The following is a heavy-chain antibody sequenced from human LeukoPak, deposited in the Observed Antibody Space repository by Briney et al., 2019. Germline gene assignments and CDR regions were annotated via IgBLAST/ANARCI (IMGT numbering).Heavy chain of an antibody. D-gene: IGHD3-10*01. CDR2: IYYSGST. CDR3: ARAGAGYYGSGTPYYFDY. J-gene: IGHJ4*02. CDR1: GGSISSGGHY. V-gene: IGHV4-31*03. Sequence: PSETLSLTCTVSGGSISSGGHYWSWIRQHPGKGLEWIGYIYYSGSTYYNPSLKSRVTISVDTSKNQFSLKLSSVTAADTAVYYCARAGAGYYGSGTPYYFDYWGQGTLVTVSS.